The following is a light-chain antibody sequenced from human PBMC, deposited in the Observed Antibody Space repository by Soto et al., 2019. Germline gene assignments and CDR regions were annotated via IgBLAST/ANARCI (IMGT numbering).Light chain of an antibody. V-gene: IGKV3-15*01. CDR1: QSISRN. Sequence: EIVMTQSPATLSVSPGERATLSCRASQSISRNLAWYQQKPGQSPTLLIYGASARATVIPARFSGSGSGTEFTLTISSQQSEDFAHYSCQQYDNWPFTFGPGTKVDIK. CDR2: GAS. CDR3: QQYDNWPFT. J-gene: IGKJ3*01.